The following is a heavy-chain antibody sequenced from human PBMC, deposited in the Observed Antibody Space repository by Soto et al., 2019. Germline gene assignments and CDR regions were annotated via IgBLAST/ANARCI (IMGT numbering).Heavy chain of an antibody. CDR3: ARAYHSSSCSRGFDP. Sequence: QVQLVQSGAEVKKPGASVKVSCKASGYTFTNYGISWVRQAPGQGLEWMGWISAYNGNTNFAQKFQDRLTMTTDTATSTAYMELGSLRSDDAAVLYGARAYHSSSCSRGFDPWGQGTLVTVSS. J-gene: IGHJ5*02. CDR1: GYTFTNYG. D-gene: IGHD3-22*01. V-gene: IGHV1-18*04. CDR2: ISAYNGNT.